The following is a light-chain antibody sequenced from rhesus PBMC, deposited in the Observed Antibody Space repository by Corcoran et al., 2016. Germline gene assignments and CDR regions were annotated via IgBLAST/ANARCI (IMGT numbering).Light chain of an antibody. J-gene: IGKJ4*01. CDR2: KAS. CDR3: QHSYGTPLT. Sequence: DIQMTQSPSSLSASVGDRVTITCRASENVNNYLHWYQQKPGKAPKLLIYKASTLQSGVPSRFIGSGSGTDLTLTIRSLQPEDFATYYCQHSYGTPLTFGGGTKVELK. CDR1: ENVNNY. V-gene: IGKV1-74*01.